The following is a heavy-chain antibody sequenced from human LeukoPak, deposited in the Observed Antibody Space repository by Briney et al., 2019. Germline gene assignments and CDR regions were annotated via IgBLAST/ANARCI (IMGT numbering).Heavy chain of an antibody. CDR1: GYSISSGYY. CDR3: ARRKIAAIARPGYFDY. Sequence: SETLSLTCTVSGYSISSGYYWGWIRQPPGKGLEWIWSIYHSGSTYYNPSLKSRVTISVDTSKNQFSLKLSSVTAADTAVYYCARRKIAAIARPGYFDYWGQGTLVTVSS. D-gene: IGHD6-13*01. CDR2: IYHSGST. J-gene: IGHJ4*02. V-gene: IGHV4-38-2*02.